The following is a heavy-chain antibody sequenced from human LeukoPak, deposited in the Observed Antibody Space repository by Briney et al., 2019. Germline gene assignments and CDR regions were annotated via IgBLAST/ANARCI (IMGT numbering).Heavy chain of an antibody. CDR1: GFTLSNHW. Sequence: GGSLRLSCAASGFTLSNHWMHWVRQAPGKGLVWVSRIHNDGSTTNYADSVKGRFTISRDTAKNTLYLQMNSLRAEDTAVYYCARGRWNFDYWGQGTLVTVSS. CDR2: IHNDGSTT. D-gene: IGHD4-23*01. CDR3: ARGRWNFDY. J-gene: IGHJ4*02. V-gene: IGHV3-74*01.